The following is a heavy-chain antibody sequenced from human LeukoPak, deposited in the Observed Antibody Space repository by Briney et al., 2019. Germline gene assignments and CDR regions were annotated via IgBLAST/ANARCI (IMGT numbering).Heavy chain of an antibody. CDR3: AKDSGYCGGDCYSLDYYYYYYMDV. CDR1: GLTFSTYW. Sequence: GGSLRLSCPPSGLTFSTYWMPWARQPPGKGRVWVARIRRVGNTTRYADSVKGQFTISRDNSKNTLYLQMNSLRAEDTAVYYCAKDSGYCGGDCYSLDYYYYYYMDVWGKGTAVTVSS. V-gene: IGHV3-74*01. D-gene: IGHD2-21*01. CDR2: IRRVGNTT. J-gene: IGHJ6*03.